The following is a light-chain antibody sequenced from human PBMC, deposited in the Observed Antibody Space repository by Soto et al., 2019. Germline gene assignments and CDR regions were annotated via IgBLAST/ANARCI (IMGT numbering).Light chain of an antibody. Sequence: QSALTQPASVSGSPGQSITISCTGTSSDVGGYDYVSWYQQHPSKAPKLIIYEVTNRPSGVSNRFSGSKSGNTASLTISGLQAEDEADYYCSSYTTSSTRVFGTGTKLTVL. V-gene: IGLV2-14*01. J-gene: IGLJ1*01. CDR2: EVT. CDR1: SSDVGGYDY. CDR3: SSYTTSSTRV.